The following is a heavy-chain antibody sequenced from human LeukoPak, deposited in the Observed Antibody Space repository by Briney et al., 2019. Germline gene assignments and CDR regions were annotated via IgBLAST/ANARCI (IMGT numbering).Heavy chain of an antibody. V-gene: IGHV3-43*01. CDR2: ISWDGGST. J-gene: IGHJ4*02. CDR3: AKDTFYGSGERGDYYFDY. CDR1: GFTFSSYG. Sequence: PGRSLRLSCAASGFTFSSYGMHWVRQAPGKGLEWVSLISWDGGSTYYADSVKGRFTISRDNSKNSLYLQMNSLRTEDTALYYCAKDTFYGSGERGDYYFDYWGQGTLVTVSS. D-gene: IGHD3-10*01.